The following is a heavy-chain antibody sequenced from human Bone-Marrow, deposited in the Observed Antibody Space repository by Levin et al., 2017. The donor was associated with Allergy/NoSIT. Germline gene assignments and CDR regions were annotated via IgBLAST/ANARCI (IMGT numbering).Heavy chain of an antibody. CDR3: ARGRPDVYYNYIDV. J-gene: IGHJ6*03. Sequence: GGSLRLSCAASGFTFGAYAMHWVRQAPGKGLDWVAVISYDGTNKYYADSVKGRFTISRDNSKNTLYLQMNSLRAEDTAVYFCARGRPDVYYNYIDVWGKGTTVTVSS. CDR1: GFTFGAYA. CDR2: ISYDGTNK. V-gene: IGHV3-30-3*01.